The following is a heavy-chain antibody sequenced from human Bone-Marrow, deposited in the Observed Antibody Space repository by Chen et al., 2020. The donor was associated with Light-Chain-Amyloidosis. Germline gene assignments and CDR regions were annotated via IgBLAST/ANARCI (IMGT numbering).Heavy chain of an antibody. V-gene: IGHV3-7*01. J-gene: IGHJ3*02. CDR2: IKQDGSEI. CDR1: GFPFSTSW. CDR3: ARGDYYGYLDAFDI. Sequence: EVQLGESGGGLVQPGGSLRLSCAASGFPFSTSWMSWVRQPPGKGREWVANIKQDGSEIHYVDSVKGRFTVSRDNAKNSLYLQMNTLRADDTAVYYCARGDYYGYLDAFDIWGQGTMVTVSS. D-gene: IGHD3-10*01.